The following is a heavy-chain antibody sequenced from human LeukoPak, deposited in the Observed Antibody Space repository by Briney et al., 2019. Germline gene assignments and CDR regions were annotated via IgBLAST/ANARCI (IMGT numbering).Heavy chain of an antibody. Sequence: GWIRQPPGKGLEWLGNIYLGDSDTRYSPSFQGQFTISADKSISTAYLQWSSLRASDTAMYYCARRAQQCSGGNCYPYYFDYWGQGTLVTVSS. V-gene: IGHV5-51*01. CDR2: IYLGDSDT. J-gene: IGHJ4*02. D-gene: IGHD2-15*01. CDR3: ARRAQQCSGGNCYPYYFDY.